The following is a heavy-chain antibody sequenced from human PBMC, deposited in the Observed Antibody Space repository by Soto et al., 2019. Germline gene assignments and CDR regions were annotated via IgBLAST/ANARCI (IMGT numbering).Heavy chain of an antibody. CDR1: GYTFTSYG. V-gene: IGHV1-18*01. Sequence: ASVKVSCKASGYTFTSYGISWVRQAPGQGLEWKGWISAYDGNTNYAQKLQGRVTMTTDTSTSTAYMELSSLRSEDTAVYYCARGGRVLNWFDPWGQGTLVTVSS. D-gene: IGHD3-10*01. CDR3: ARGGRVLNWFDP. J-gene: IGHJ5*02. CDR2: ISAYDGNT.